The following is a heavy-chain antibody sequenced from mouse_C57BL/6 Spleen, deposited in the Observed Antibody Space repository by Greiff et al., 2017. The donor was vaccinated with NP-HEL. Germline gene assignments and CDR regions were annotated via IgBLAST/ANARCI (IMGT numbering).Heavy chain of an antibody. V-gene: IGHV1-75*01. J-gene: IGHJ4*01. D-gene: IGHD2-5*01. CDR1: GYTFTDYY. CDR2: IFPGSGST. CDR3: ARKGAYYSNYDAMDY. Sequence: VKLMESGPELVKPGASVKISCKASGYTFTDYYINWVKQRPGQGLEWIGWIFPGSGSTYYNEKFKGKATLTVDKSSSTAYMLLSSLTSEDSAVYFCARKGAYYSNYDAMDYWGQGTSVTVSS.